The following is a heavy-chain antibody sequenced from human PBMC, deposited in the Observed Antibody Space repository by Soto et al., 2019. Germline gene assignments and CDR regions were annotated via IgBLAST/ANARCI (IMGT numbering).Heavy chain of an antibody. Sequence: SETLSLTCAVYGGSFTGYYWTWIRQTPGKGLEWIGYIYYSGSTNYNPSLKSRVTISVDTSKNQFSLKLSSVTAADTAVYYCARGHILTGYYMVTFDYWGQGTLVTVSS. J-gene: IGHJ4*02. CDR1: GGSFTGYY. V-gene: IGHV4-59*08. CDR2: IYYSGST. D-gene: IGHD3-9*01. CDR3: ARGHILTGYYMVTFDY.